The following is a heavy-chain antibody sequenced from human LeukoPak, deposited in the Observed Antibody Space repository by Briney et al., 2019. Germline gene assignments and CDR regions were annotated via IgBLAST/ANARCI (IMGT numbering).Heavy chain of an antibody. V-gene: IGHV3-30-3*01. CDR2: ISYDGSNK. J-gene: IGHJ6*03. Sequence: GRSLRLSCAASGFTFSSYAMHWVRQAPGKGLEWVAVISYDGSNKYYADSVKGRFTISRDNSKNTLYLQMNSLRAEDTAVYYCARVWVPDYYMDVWGKGTTVTVSS. CDR3: ARVWVPDYYMDV. D-gene: IGHD3-16*01. CDR1: GFTFSSYA.